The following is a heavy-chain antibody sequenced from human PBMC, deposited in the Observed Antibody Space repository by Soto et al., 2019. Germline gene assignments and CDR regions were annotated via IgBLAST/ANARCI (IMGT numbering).Heavy chain of an antibody. V-gene: IGHV3-23*01. CDR3: ANRGKLLWFGDPRDLLSYYMDV. Sequence: GGSLRLSSAASGFTFSSYAMSWVRQAPGKGLEWVSAISGSGGSTYYADSVKGRFTISRDNSKNTLYLQMNSLRAEDTAVYYCANRGKLLWFGDPRDLLSYYMDVWGKGTTVTVSS. J-gene: IGHJ6*03. CDR2: ISGSGGST. CDR1: GFTFSSYA. D-gene: IGHD3-10*01.